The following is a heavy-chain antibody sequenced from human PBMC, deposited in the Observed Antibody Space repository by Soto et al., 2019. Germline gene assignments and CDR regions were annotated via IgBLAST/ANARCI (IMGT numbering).Heavy chain of an antibody. V-gene: IGHV1-3*01. J-gene: IGHJ4*02. CDR2: INAGNGNT. D-gene: IGHD3-3*01. CDR1: GYTFTSYA. CDR3: AIPGYDFWSGYQGYFDY. Sequence: GASVKVSCKASGYTFTSYAMHWVRQAPGQRLEWMGWINAGNGNTKYSQKFQGRVTITRNTSASTAYMELSSLRSEDTAVYYCAIPGYDFWSGYQGYFDYWGQGTLVTSPQ.